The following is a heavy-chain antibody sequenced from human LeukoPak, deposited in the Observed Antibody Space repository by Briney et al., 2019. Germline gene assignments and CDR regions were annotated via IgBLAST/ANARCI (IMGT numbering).Heavy chain of an antibody. J-gene: IGHJ3*02. V-gene: IGHV3-11*05. D-gene: IGHD3-10*01. CDR3: AREAYGSGSYYISDAFDI. CDR1: GFTFSDYY. Sequence: GGSLRLSCAASGFTFSDYYMSWIRQAPGKGLEWVSYISGSSSYTNNADSVKGRFTISRDNAKNSLYLQMNSLRAEDTAVYYCAREAYGSGSYYISDAFDIWGQGTMVTVSS. CDR2: ISGSSSYT.